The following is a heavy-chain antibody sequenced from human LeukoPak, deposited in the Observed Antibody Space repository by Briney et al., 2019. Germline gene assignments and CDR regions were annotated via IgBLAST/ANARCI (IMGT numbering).Heavy chain of an antibody. J-gene: IGHJ4*02. CDR1: GDSINSLDL. CDR2: MYLSGTT. V-gene: IGHV4-4*02. D-gene: IGHD1-1*01. CDR3: ARVNINNWHSCDY. Sequence: SGTLSLTCTVSGDSINSLDLWSWVRQPPGKGLEWIGEMYLSGTTHSNPSVKSRVTISIDKSKNQFFLNLSSVTAADTAVYYCARVNINNWHSCDYWGQGTLVTVSS.